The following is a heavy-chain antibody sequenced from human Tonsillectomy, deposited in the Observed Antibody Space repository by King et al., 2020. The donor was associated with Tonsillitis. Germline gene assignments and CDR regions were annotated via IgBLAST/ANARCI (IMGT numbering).Heavy chain of an antibody. CDR1: GDSVSSNSAA. J-gene: IGHJ4*02. Sequence: VQLQQSGPGLVKPSQTLSLTCAISGDSVSSNSAAWNWIRQSPSRGLEWLGRTYYRSKWYNDYAVSVKSRITINPDTSKNQFSLQLNSVTPEDTAVYYCARVQYYYGSGCYYYLAYLDYWGQGTLVTVSS. CDR2: TYYRSKWYN. CDR3: ARVQYYYGSGCYYYLAYLDY. D-gene: IGHD3-10*01. V-gene: IGHV6-1*01.